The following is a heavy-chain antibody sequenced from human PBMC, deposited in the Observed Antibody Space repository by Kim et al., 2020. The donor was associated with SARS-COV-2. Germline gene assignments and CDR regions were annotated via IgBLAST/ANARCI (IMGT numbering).Heavy chain of an antibody. D-gene: IGHD6-19*01. CDR1: GGSFSGYY. V-gene: IGHV4-34*01. CDR2: INHSGST. J-gene: IGHJ4*02. CDR3: ARTGWPQKPHDY. Sequence: SETLSLTCAVYGGSFSGYYWSWIRQPPGKGLEWIGEINHSGSTNYNPSLKSRVTISVDTSKNQFSLKLSSVTAADTAVYYCARTGWPQKPHDYWGQGTLVTVSS.